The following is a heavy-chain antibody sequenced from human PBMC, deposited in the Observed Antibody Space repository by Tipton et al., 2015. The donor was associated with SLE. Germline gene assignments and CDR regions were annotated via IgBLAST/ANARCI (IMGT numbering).Heavy chain of an antibody. V-gene: IGHV4-31*03. CDR1: GGSISSGGYY. CDR2: IYPSGTT. J-gene: IGHJ4*02. CDR3: ARVKFYGALYYFDY. D-gene: IGHD3-10*01. Sequence: TLSLTCTVSGGSISSGGYYWSWIRQHPGKGLEWIGYIYPSGTTNYNPSLKSRATLSIDMSNKQFYLKVGSMTAADTAVYYCARVKFYGALYYFDYWGQGTLVTVSS.